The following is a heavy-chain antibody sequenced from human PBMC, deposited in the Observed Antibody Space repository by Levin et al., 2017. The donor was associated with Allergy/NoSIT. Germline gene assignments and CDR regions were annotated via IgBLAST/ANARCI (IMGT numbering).Heavy chain of an antibody. D-gene: IGHD3-10*01. CDR3: ARPYGSGRGSGMDV. CDR2: ISRSGNKT. Sequence: SCVGSGFILNTYALSWVRRAPGKGLEWVSAISRSGNKTYYGDSVKGRFTISRDTSKNTLFLQMDSLRPDDTAIYYCARPYGSGRGSGMDVWGRGTTVTVS. J-gene: IGHJ6*02. CDR1: GFILNTYA. V-gene: IGHV3-23*01.